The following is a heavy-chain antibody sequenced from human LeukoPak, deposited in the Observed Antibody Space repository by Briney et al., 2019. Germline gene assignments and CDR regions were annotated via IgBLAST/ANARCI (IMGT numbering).Heavy chain of an antibody. CDR3: ARGLSYRGTDMDV. CDR2: INHSGST. Sequence: SETLSLTCAVYGGSFSGYYWSWIRQPPRKGLEWIGEINHSGSTNYNPSLKSRVTISVDTSKNQFSLKLSSVTAADTAVYYCARGLSYRGTDMDVWGKGTTVTVSS. CDR1: GGSFSGYY. V-gene: IGHV4-34*01. D-gene: IGHD2-21*01. J-gene: IGHJ6*03.